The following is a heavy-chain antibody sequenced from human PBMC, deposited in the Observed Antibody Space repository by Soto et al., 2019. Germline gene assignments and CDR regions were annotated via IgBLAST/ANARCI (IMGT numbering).Heavy chain of an antibody. D-gene: IGHD3-10*01. CDR1: GGPLSNYY. J-gene: IGHJ6*02. Sequence: SETLSLPCTISGGPLSNYYCSWFRQSPGQGLEWIGYMAYSGYRSYNPSLRSRLTISLDTSKNQFSLNLSSVTAADTALYYCARQGFGPLHGLVDVWGQGTTVTVSS. CDR2: MAYSGYR. CDR3: ARQGFGPLHGLVDV. V-gene: IGHV4-59*08.